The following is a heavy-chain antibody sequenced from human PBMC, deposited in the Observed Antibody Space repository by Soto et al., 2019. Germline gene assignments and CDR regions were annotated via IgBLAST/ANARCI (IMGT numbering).Heavy chain of an antibody. D-gene: IGHD2-15*01. V-gene: IGHV4-61*01. J-gene: IGHJ6*02. Sequence: KPSETLSLTCTVSGGFVNSDTHSWSWIRQTPGKRLEWIGVIYSGGSTKNPPLRSRGTMSVDTSKNQFSLKLRSVIVADPAVYHCARFVRYCSANTCSPRAHVWGQGITVPVS. CDR2: IYSGGST. CDR3: ARFVRYCSANTCSPRAHV. CDR1: GGFVNSDTHS.